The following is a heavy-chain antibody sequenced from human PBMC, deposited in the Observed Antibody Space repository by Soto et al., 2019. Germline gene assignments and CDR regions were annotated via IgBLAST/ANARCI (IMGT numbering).Heavy chain of an antibody. Sequence: GGSLRLSCAASGFSFSDYSMNWVRQAPGRGLEWVSYISSSSFTIHYADSVEGRFAISRDNAKNSLYLQMNSLRAEDTAVYYCAKDEAVAVPGWLDYWGQGTLVTVSS. V-gene: IGHV3-48*01. CDR1: GFSFSDYS. CDR2: ISSSSFTI. J-gene: IGHJ4*02. CDR3: AKDEAVAVPGWLDY. D-gene: IGHD6-19*01.